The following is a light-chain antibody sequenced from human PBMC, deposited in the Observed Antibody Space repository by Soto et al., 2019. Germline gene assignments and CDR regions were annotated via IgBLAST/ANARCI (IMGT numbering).Light chain of an antibody. J-gene: IGKJ1*01. CDR1: QSVSSSY. Sequence: EIVLTQSPRTLSLSPGERATLSCSASQSVSSSYLAWYQQKPGQAHRLPIYGAYSRATGIQDRFSGSGSGTDFTLTSSRLEPEDFAVYYCKQYGSSLSTFGQGTKVDI. CDR2: GAY. CDR3: KQYGSSLST. V-gene: IGKV3-20*01.